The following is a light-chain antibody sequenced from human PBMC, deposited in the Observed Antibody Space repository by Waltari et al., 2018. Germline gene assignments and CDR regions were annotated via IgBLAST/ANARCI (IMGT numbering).Light chain of an antibody. CDR3: QSYDSSLSGFYV. CDR2: DNT. CDR1: SSNIGAGYD. Sequence: QSVLTQPPSVSGAPGQRVTISCTGSSSNIGAGYDVHWYQKLPGTAPKLLFYDNTNRPSGVPDRFSGSKSGTSASLAITGLQAEDEADYYCQSYDSSLSGFYVFGTGTRVTVL. J-gene: IGLJ1*01. V-gene: IGLV1-40*01.